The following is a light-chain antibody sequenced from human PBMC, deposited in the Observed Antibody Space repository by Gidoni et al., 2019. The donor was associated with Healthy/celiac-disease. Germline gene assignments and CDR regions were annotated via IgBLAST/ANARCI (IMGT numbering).Light chain of an antibody. CDR1: QSVLYSSNNKNY. J-gene: IGKJ4*01. CDR2: WAS. Sequence: ILITQSPYSLAVSLGERATINCKSSQSVLYSSNNKNYLAWYQQKPGQPPKLLIYWASTRESGVPDRFSGSGSGTDFTLTISSLQAEDVAVYYCQQYYSTPLTFGGGTKVEIK. V-gene: IGKV4-1*01. CDR3: QQYYSTPLT.